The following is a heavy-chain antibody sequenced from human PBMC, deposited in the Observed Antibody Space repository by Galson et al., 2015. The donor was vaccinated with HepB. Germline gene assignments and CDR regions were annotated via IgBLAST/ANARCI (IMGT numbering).Heavy chain of an antibody. V-gene: IGHV1-2*06. J-gene: IGHJ5*02. CDR1: GYTFTGYY. D-gene: IGHD3-3*01. Sequence: SVKVSCKASGYTFTGYYMHWVRQAPGQGLEWMGRINPNSGGTNYAQKFQGRVTMTRDTSISTAYMELSRLRSDDTAVYYCARGGYYDFWSGYSTPRFDPWGQGTLVTVSS. CDR2: INPNSGGT. CDR3: ARGGYYDFWSGYSTPRFDP.